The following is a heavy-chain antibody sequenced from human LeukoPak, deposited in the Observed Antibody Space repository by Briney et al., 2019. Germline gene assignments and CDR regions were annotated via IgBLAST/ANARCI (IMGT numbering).Heavy chain of an antibody. CDR1: GFIVSSNF. CDR2: LYSVGTT. Sequence: PGGSLRLSCAASGFIVSSNFMTWVRQAPGRGLEWVSGLYSVGTTYYADSVKGRFTISRADSKNTLYLQMNSLRAEDAAMYYCARVGAAVTTVDSWGQGTLVTVSS. D-gene: IGHD4-17*01. J-gene: IGHJ4*02. V-gene: IGHV3-66*01. CDR3: ARVGAAVTTVDS.